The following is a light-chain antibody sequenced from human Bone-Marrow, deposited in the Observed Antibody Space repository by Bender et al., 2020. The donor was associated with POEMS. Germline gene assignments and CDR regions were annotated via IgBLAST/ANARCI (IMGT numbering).Light chain of an antibody. J-gene: IGLJ3*02. CDR2: GAN. Sequence: QSALTQPASVSGFPGQSITISCTGTISDLGSYNLVSWYQLQPGKAPKLIIYGANSRPSGVSDRFSGSKSGNTASLTISGLQAEDEADYYCCSYATSSTFVFGGGTKLTVL. V-gene: IGLV2-23*02. CDR1: ISDLGSYNL. CDR3: CSYATSSTFV.